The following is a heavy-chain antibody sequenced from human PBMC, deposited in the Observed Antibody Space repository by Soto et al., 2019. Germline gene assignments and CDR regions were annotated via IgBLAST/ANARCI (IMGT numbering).Heavy chain of an antibody. CDR2: ISYDGSNK. CDR1: GFTFSSYA. V-gene: IGHV3-30-3*01. J-gene: IGHJ6*02. D-gene: IGHD4-17*01. Sequence: QVQLVESGGGVVQPGRSLRLSCAASGFTFSSYAMHWVRQAPGKGLEWVAVISYDGSNKYYADSVKVRFTISRDNSKNTLYLQMNSLRAEDTAVYYCARDHDYGGRYYYYYYGMDVWGQGTTVTVSS. CDR3: ARDHDYGGRYYYYYYGMDV.